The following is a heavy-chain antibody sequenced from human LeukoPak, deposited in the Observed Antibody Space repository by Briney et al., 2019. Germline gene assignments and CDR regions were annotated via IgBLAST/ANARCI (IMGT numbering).Heavy chain of an antibody. CDR2: IRSKAYGGTT. CDR1: GFTFGDYA. Sequence: GRSLRLSCTASGFTFGDYAMSWVRQAPGKGLEWVGFIRSKAYGGTTEYAASVKGRFTISRDDSKSIAYLQMNSPKTEDTAVYYCTREGRGSDAFDYWGQGTLVTVSS. J-gene: IGHJ4*02. D-gene: IGHD3-16*01. V-gene: IGHV3-49*04. CDR3: TREGRGSDAFDY.